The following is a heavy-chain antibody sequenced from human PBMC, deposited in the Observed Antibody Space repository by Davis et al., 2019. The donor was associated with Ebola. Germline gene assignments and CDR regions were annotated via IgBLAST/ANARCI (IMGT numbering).Heavy chain of an antibody. V-gene: IGHV1-18*01. CDR1: GYTFRNYD. J-gene: IGHJ6*02. CDR2: ISAHNGNT. D-gene: IGHD1-14*01. CDR3: ARDKFSGLDV. Sequence: AASVKVSCKASGYTFRNYDISWVRQAPGQGLEWMGWISAHNGNTKYAQKLQGRVTMTTDTSTSTAYMELRSLRSDDTAVYYCARDKFSGLDVWGQGTTVTVSS.